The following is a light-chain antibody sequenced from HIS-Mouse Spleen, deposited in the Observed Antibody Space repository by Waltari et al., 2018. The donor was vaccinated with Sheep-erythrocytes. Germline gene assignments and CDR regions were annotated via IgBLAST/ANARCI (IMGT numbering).Light chain of an antibody. CDR1: QSISSY. CDR3: QQSYSTPPLT. V-gene: IGKV1-39*01. Sequence: DIQMTQSPSSLSASVGDRVTITCRASQSISSYLNWYQQKPGKAPKLLIYAASSLQSGVPSRFSGSGSGTDFTLTISSLQPEDFATYYCQQSYSTPPLTFAEGPRWRSN. CDR2: AAS. J-gene: IGKJ4*01.